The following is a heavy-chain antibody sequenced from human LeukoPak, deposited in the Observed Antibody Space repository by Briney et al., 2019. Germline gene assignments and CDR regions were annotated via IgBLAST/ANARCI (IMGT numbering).Heavy chain of an antibody. CDR1: GFTVSSNY. D-gene: IGHD3-3*01. J-gene: IGHJ4*02. V-gene: IGHV3-53*01. Sequence: PGGSLRLSCAASGFTVSSNYMSWVRQAPGKGLEWVSVIYSGGSTYYADSVKGRFTISRDNSKNTLYLQMNSLRAEDTAVYYCARVLGDYDFWSGLDYWGQGTLVTVSS. CDR2: IYSGGST. CDR3: ARVLGDYDFWSGLDY.